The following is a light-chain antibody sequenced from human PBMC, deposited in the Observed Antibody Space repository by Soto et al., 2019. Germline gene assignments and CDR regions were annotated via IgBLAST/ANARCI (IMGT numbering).Light chain of an antibody. J-gene: IGKJ2*01. CDR1: QSVSSN. CDR3: QQYNNWPPSMYT. CDR2: GAS. V-gene: IGKV3-15*01. Sequence: EIVMTQSPATLSLSPGERATLSCRASQSVSSNLAWYQQKPGQAPRLLIYGASTRATGIPARFSGSGSGTEFTLTISSLQSEDFAVYYCQQYNNWPPSMYTFGQGNKLEIK.